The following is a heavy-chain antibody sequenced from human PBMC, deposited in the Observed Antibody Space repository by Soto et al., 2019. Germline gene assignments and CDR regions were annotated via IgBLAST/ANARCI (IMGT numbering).Heavy chain of an antibody. D-gene: IGHD2-15*01. CDR3: ARIKLVDFFFINVDVYDMDV. V-gene: IGHV3-48*02. J-gene: IGHJ6*02. CDR2: ISSDSRYI. Sequence: EVQLVESGGGLGQPGGSLRLSCAASGFTLSNYAVNWVRQAPGKGLEWVSYISSDSRYIYHGDSVKGRFTISRDNARNSVDLQMNSLRDEDTAVYYCARIKLVDFFFINVDVYDMDVWGQGTSVTVSS. CDR1: GFTLSNYA.